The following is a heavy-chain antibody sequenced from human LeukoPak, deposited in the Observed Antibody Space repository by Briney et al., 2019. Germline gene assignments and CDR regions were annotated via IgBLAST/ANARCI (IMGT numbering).Heavy chain of an antibody. CDR2: ISNSGDNT. D-gene: IGHD5-18*01. V-gene: IGHV3-23*01. J-gene: IGHJ4*02. Sequence: GGSLRLSCAASGFTFSSYAMSWVRQAPGKGLERVSTISNSGDNTFYADSVKGRFTISRDNSKNTLYLQLNSLRAEDTAVYYCAKYSRHFDFWGQGTLVTVSS. CDR3: AKYSRHFDF. CDR1: GFTFSSYA.